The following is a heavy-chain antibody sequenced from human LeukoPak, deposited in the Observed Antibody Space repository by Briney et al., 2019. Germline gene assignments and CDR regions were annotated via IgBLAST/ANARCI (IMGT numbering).Heavy chain of an antibody. CDR1: GGSISSSSYY. Sequence: SETLSLTCTVSGGSISSSSYYWGWIRQPPGKGLEWTGSIYYSGSTYYNPSLKSRVTISVDTSKNQFSLKLSSVTAADTAVYYCARDGRGKTGHWFDPWGQGTLVTVFS. V-gene: IGHV4-39*07. CDR3: ARDGRGKTGHWFDP. J-gene: IGHJ5*02. D-gene: IGHD3/OR15-3a*01. CDR2: IYYSGST.